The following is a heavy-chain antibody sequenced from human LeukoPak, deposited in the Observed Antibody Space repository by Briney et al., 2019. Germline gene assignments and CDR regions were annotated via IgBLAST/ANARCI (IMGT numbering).Heavy chain of an antibody. CDR2: INPNSGGT. CDR3: AREGGYSYADDAFDI. Sequence: GASVKVSCKASGYTFTGYYMHWVRQAPGQGLEWMGWINPNSGGTNYAQKFQGRVTMTRDTSISTAYMELSRLRSDDTAVYYCAREGGYSYADDAFDIWGQGTMVTVSS. CDR1: GYTFTGYY. V-gene: IGHV1-2*02. D-gene: IGHD5-18*01. J-gene: IGHJ3*02.